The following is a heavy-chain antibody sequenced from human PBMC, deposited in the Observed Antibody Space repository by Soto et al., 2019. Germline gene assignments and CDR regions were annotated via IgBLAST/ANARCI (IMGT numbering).Heavy chain of an antibody. D-gene: IGHD4-17*01. CDR2: IWYDGSNK. CDR3: ARTDSAVTTFYYYYMDV. CDR1: GFTFSSYG. Sequence: HPGGSLRLSCAASGFTFSSYGVHWVRQAPGKGLEWVAVIWYDGSNKYYADSVKGRFTISRDNSKNTLYLQMNSLRAEDTAVYYCARTDSAVTTFYYYYMDVWGKGTTVTVSS. V-gene: IGHV3-33*01. J-gene: IGHJ6*03.